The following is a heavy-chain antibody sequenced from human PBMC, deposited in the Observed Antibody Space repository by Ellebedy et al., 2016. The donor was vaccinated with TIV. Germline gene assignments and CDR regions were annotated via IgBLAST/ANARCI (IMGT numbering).Heavy chain of an antibody. CDR1: GFAFSNYA. V-gene: IGHV3-23*01. CDR3: ARKRGNYYGYFYDY. Sequence: GESLKISCAASGFAFSNYAMSWVRQAPGKGLEWVSPISGSGVITYYADSVKGRFTISRDNSKNTLSLQMNSLRVEDTTVYYCARKRGNYYGYFYDYWGQGTLVTSSS. J-gene: IGHJ4*02. D-gene: IGHD3-3*01. CDR2: ISGSGVIT.